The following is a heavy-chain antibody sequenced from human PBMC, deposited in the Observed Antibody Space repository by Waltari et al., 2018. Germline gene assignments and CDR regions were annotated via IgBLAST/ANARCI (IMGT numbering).Heavy chain of an antibody. Sequence: EVQLVESGGGLVQPGGSLRLSCAASGFTFSSYSMNWVRQAPGKGLGWVSYISSSSSTIYYADSVKGRFTISRDNAKNSLYLQMNSLRAEDTAVYYCARDYSSSQGDDYYYYYGMDVWGQGTTVTVSS. CDR3: ARDYSSSQGDDYYYYYGMDV. V-gene: IGHV3-48*01. D-gene: IGHD6-13*01. CDR1: GFTFSSYS. J-gene: IGHJ6*02. CDR2: ISSSSSTI.